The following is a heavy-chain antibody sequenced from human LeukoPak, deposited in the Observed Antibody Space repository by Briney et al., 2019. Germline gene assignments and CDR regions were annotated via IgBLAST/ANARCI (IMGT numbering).Heavy chain of an antibody. CDR3: ARRVWGAVIDAFDI. V-gene: IGHV4-31*03. CDR1: GGSISSGSYY. D-gene: IGHD3-16*01. J-gene: IGHJ3*02. Sequence: SQTLSLTCTVSGGSISSGSYYWSWIRQHPGKGLEWIGYIYYSGSTYYNPSLKSRVTISVDTSKNQFSLKLSSVTAADTAVYYCARRVWGAVIDAFDICGQGTMVTVSS. CDR2: IYYSGST.